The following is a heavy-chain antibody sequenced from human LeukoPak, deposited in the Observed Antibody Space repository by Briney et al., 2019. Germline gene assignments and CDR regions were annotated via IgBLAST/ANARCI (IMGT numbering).Heavy chain of an antibody. D-gene: IGHD3-9*01. CDR2: IYHSGST. J-gene: IGHJ5*02. CDR3: ARVSGPRYFDWFLDP. V-gene: IGHV4-30-2*01. Sequence: SQTLSLTCAVSGGSIGSGGYSWSWIRQPPGKGLEWIGYIYHSGSTYYNPSLKSRVTISVDRSKNQFSLKLSSVTAADTAVYYCARVSGPRYFDWFLDPWGQGTLVTVSS. CDR1: GGSIGSGGYS.